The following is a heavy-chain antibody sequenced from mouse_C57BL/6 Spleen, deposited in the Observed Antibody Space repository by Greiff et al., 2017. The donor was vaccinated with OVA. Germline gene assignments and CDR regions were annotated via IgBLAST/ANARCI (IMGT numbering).Heavy chain of an antibody. J-gene: IGHJ4*01. V-gene: IGHV1-82*01. D-gene: IGHD3-2*02. Sequence: VHLVESGPELVKPGASVKISCKASGYAFSSSWMHWVKQRPGKGLEWIGRIYPGDGDTNYNGKFKGKATLTADKSSSTAYMQLSSLTSEDSAVYFCARGQLMGMDYWGQGTSVTVSS. CDR2: IYPGDGDT. CDR3: ARGQLMGMDY. CDR1: GYAFSSSW.